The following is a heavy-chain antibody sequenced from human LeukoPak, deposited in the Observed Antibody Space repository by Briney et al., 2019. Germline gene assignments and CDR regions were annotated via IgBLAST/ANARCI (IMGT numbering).Heavy chain of an antibody. CDR3: AKSSGSGWYYFDY. Sequence: GRSLRLSCAASGFTFDDYAMHWVRQAPGKGLEWVSGISWNSGSIGYADSVKGRFTISRDNAKNSLYLQMNSLRAEDTALYYCAKSSGSGWYYFDYWGQGTLVTVSS. J-gene: IGHJ4*02. CDR2: ISWNSGSI. V-gene: IGHV3-9*01. D-gene: IGHD6-19*01. CDR1: GFTFDDYA.